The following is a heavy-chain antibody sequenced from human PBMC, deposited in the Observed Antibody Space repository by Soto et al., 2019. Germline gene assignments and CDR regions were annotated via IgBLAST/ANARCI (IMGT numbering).Heavy chain of an antibody. Sequence: QVQLAQSANEVKKPGASVRVSCKAAGYTFIRYGIAWVRQAPGQGREWMGWISPYNDYTVYAQKFQGRVSMTADTSTRTVYMNLRGLKSDDTAVYYCARGGYYDNSWGKLSHYGLAVWGQGTSVSVSS. D-gene: IGHD3-16*01. CDR1: GYTFIRYG. CDR2: ISPYNDYT. CDR3: ARGGYYDNSWGKLSHYGLAV. V-gene: IGHV1-18*01. J-gene: IGHJ6*02.